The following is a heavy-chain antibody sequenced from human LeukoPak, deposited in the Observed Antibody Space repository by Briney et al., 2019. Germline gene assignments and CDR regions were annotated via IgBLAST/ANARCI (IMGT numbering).Heavy chain of an antibody. J-gene: IGHJ4*02. D-gene: IGHD4-17*01. V-gene: IGHV1-18*01. Sequence: ASVKVSCKASGYTFTSYGISWVRQALGQGLEWMGWSSAYNGNTNYAQKVQGRVTMTTDTSTTTAYMELRSLRSDDTAVYYCARDWGNDYGDYGSDGYWGQGTLVTVSS. CDR2: SSAYNGNT. CDR1: GYTFTSYG. CDR3: ARDWGNDYGDYGSDGY.